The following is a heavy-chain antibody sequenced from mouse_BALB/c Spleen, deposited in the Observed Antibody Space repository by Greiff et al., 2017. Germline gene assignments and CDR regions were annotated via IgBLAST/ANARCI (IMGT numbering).Heavy chain of an antibody. CDR3: ARGAYYYGSSYYAMDY. CDR2: IDPYNGGT. J-gene: IGHJ4*01. Sequence: VQLKQSGPELVKPGASVKVSCKASGYSFTDYNMYWVKQSHGKSLEWIGYIDPYNGGTSYNQKFKGKATLTVDKSSSTAFMHLNSLTSEDSAVYYCARGAYYYGSSYYAMDYWGQGTSVTVSS. V-gene: IGHV1S135*01. D-gene: IGHD1-1*01. CDR1: GYSFTDYN.